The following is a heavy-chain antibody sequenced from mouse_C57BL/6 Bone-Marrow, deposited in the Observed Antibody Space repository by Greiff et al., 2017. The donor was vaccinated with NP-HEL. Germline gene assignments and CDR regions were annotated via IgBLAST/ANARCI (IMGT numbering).Heavy chain of an antibody. Sequence: QVQLQQSGAELVKPGASVKLSCKASGYTFTSYWMQWVKQRPGQGLEWIGEIDPSDSYTNYNQKFKGKATLTVDTSSSTAYMQLSSLTSEDSAVYYCAKGGNYPYAMDYWGQGTSVTVSS. CDR3: AKGGNYPYAMDY. CDR2: IDPSDSYT. J-gene: IGHJ4*01. CDR1: GYTFTSYW. D-gene: IGHD2-1*01. V-gene: IGHV1-50*01.